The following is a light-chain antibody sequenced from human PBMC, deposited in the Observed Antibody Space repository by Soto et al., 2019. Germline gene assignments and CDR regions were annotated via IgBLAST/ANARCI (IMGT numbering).Light chain of an antibody. CDR3: QQRINWPPMFT. V-gene: IGKV3-11*01. Sequence: EIVLTQSPPTLSLSPGESATLSCGASQSVSSYFSWYQQKPGQAPRLVIYDASNRATGIPPRFSGSGSGTDFTLTISSLEPEDFAVYYCQQRINWPPMFTFGQGTKLEIK. CDR2: DAS. J-gene: IGKJ2*01. CDR1: QSVSSY.